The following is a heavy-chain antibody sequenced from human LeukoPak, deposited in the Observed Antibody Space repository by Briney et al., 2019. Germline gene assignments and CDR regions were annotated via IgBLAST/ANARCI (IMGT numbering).Heavy chain of an antibody. CDR2: ISGSGGST. V-gene: IGHV3-23*01. J-gene: IGHJ4*01. CDR1: GFTFSSYA. Sequence: GGSLRLSCAASGFTFSSYAMSWVRQAPGKGLEWVSVISGSGGSTSYADSVKGRFTISRDNAKNTLYLQMNGLGDDDTAVYYCAAGPDYFDSWGQGTLVTVSS. CDR3: AAGPDYFDS.